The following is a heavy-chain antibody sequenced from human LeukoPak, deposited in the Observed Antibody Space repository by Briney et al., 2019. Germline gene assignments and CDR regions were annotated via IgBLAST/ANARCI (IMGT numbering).Heavy chain of an antibody. J-gene: IGHJ3*02. CDR3: ARGGPAMEWLLGEAFDI. Sequence: ASVKVSCKASGYTFTGYYMHWVRQAPGQGLEWMGWINPNSGGTDYAQKFQGRVTMTRDTSISTAYMELSRLRSDDTAVYYCARGGPAMEWLLGEAFDILGQGTMVTVSS. V-gene: IGHV1-2*02. CDR1: GYTFTGYY. D-gene: IGHD3-3*01. CDR2: INPNSGGT.